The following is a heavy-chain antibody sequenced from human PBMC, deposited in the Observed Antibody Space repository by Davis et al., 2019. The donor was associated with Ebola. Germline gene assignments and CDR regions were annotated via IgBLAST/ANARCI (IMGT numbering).Heavy chain of an antibody. CDR3: ARGVHSNGYYPNDY. J-gene: IGHJ4*02. CDR1: GYTFTSYG. V-gene: IGHV1-18*01. D-gene: IGHD3-22*01. CDR2: ISAYNGNT. Sequence: ASVKVSCKASGYTFTSYGISWVRQAPGQGLEWMGWISAYNGNTNYAPKLQGRVTVTTETSTSTADMELRSLRSDDTAVYYCARGVHSNGYYPNDYWGQGTLVTVSS.